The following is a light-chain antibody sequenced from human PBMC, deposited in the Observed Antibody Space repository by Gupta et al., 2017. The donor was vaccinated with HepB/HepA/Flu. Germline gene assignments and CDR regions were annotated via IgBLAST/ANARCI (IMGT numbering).Light chain of an antibody. V-gene: IGLV2-14*03. CDR1: RSDVVAYNS. CDR3: SSYTRSSTLVI. J-gene: IGLJ2*01. CDR2: DVS. Sequence: QSALTQPASVSGSPGQSITISCTGTRSDVVAYNSVSWYQQHPGKAPKLMISDVSNRPSGVSNRFSGSKSGNTASLTISGLQAEDEADYYCSSYTRSSTLVIFGGGTKLTVL.